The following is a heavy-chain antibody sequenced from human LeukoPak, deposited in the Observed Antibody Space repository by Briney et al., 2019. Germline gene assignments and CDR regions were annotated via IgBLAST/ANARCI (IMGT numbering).Heavy chain of an antibody. CDR3: ARSSEELGYIYGFLHDAFDI. J-gene: IGHJ3*02. CDR2: IYQSGST. CDR1: GGSISSGAYS. Sequence: PSQTLSLTCTVSGGSISSGAYSWSWVRQPPGKGLEWFGYIYQSGSTYYNPSLKSRVTISVDRSKNQFSLKPSSVTATDTAVYYCARSSEELGYIYGFLHDAFDIWGQGTMVTVSS. V-gene: IGHV4-30-2*01. D-gene: IGHD5-18*01.